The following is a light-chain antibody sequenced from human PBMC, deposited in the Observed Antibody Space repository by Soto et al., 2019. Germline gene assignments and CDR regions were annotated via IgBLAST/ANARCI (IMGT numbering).Light chain of an antibody. V-gene: IGLV1-36*01. CDR2: YDD. J-gene: IGLJ1*01. CDR3: AAWDDSLNGYV. CDR1: SSNIGDNA. Sequence: QSVLTQPPSVSAAPRQRVTISCSGSSSNIGDNAVNWYQQLPGKAPKLLIYYDDLLPSGVSDRFSGSKSGTSASLAISGLQSEAEADYYCAAWDDSLNGYVFGPGTKVTVL.